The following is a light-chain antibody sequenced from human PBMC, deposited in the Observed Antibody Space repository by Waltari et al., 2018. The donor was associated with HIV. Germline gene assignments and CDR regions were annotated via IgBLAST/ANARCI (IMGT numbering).Light chain of an antibody. CDR1: SSDVGGYNY. CDR3: SSYTSSSTVV. Sequence: QSALTQPASVSGSPGQSITISCTGTSSDVGGYNYVSWYQQHPGKAPKLMIYEVSNRPSGCSNRFSGSKSGNTASLTISGLQAEDEADYYGSSYTSSSTVVFGGGTKLTVL. CDR2: EVS. J-gene: IGLJ2*01. V-gene: IGLV2-14*01.